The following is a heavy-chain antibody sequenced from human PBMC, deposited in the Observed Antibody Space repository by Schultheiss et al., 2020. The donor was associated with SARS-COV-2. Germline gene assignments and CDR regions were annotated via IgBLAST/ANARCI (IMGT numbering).Heavy chain of an antibody. J-gene: IGHJ5*02. Sequence: GGSLRLSCAASGFTFSSYAMHWVRQAPGKGLEWVAVISYDGSNKYYADSVKGRFTISRDNSKNTLYLQMNSLRAEDTAVYYCARDPQGVVTAIRGWFDPWGQGTLVTVSS. CDR2: ISYDGSNK. V-gene: IGHV3-30*04. CDR1: GFTFSSYA. D-gene: IGHD2-21*02. CDR3: ARDPQGVVTAIRGWFDP.